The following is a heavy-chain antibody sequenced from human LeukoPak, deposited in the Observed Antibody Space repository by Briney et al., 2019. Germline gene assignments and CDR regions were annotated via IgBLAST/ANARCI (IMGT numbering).Heavy chain of an antibody. CDR3: ARQVYCGGDCYYSTPVDY. Sequence: GGSLRLSRAASGFTFSSYSMNWVRQAPGKGLEWVSSISSSGSYIYYADSVKGRFTISRDNAKNSLYLQMNSLRAEDTAVYYCARQVYCGGDCYYSTPVDYWGQGTLVTVSS. V-gene: IGHV3-21*01. CDR1: GFTFSSYS. J-gene: IGHJ4*02. CDR2: ISSSGSYI. D-gene: IGHD2-21*02.